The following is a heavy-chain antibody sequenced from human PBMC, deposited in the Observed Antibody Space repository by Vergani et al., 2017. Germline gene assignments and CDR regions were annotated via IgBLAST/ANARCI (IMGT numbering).Heavy chain of an antibody. CDR1: GFTFSSYA. CDR3: ARESYCGGDCSYFDY. Sequence: VQLLESGGGLVQPGGSLRLSCAASGFTFSSYAMHWVRQAPGKGLEWVAVIWYDGSNKYYADSVKGRFTISRDNSKNTLYLQMNSLRAEDTAVYYCARESYCGGDCSYFDYWGQGTLVTVSS. D-gene: IGHD2-21*02. V-gene: IGHV3-33*08. J-gene: IGHJ4*02. CDR2: IWYDGSNK.